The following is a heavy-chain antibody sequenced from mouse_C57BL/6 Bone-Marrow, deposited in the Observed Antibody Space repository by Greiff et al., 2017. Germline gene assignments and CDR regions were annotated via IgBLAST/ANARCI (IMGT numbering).Heavy chain of an antibody. J-gene: IGHJ2*01. CDR1: GYTFTSYW. Sequence: QVQLQQPGAELVKPGASVKTSCKASGYTFTSYWITWVKQRPGQGLEWIGDIYPGSGSTNYHETFKSKATLTVDTSDSTAYMQLSSLTSEDSAVYYCARWVHYFYYWGQGTTLTVSS. CDR2: IYPGSGST. V-gene: IGHV1-55*01. CDR3: ARWVHYFYY.